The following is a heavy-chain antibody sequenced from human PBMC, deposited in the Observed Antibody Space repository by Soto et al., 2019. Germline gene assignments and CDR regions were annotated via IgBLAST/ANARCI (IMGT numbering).Heavy chain of an antibody. CDR1: GFPFSSYS. J-gene: IGHJ6*02. Sequence: PGGSLRLSCAASGFPFSSYSRNWVRQTPGKGLEWVSSISSSSSYIYYADSVKGRFTISRGNSKNTLYLQMNSLRAEDTAVYYCAKSSYPVPIPKYYYYYGMDVWGQGTTVTVSS. CDR2: ISSSSSYI. V-gene: IGHV3-21*01. CDR3: AKSSYPVPIPKYYYYYGMDV. D-gene: IGHD6-6*01.